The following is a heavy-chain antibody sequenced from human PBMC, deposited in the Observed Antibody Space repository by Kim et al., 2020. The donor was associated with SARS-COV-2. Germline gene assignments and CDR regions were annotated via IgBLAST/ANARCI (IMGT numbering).Heavy chain of an antibody. CDR3: ARNYAMDV. J-gene: IGHJ6*02. CDR2: DGSNK. V-gene: IGHV3-30-3*01. Sequence: DGSNKYYADSVKGRFTISRDNSKNTLFLQMNSLRAEDTAVYYCARNYAMDVWGQGTTVTVSS.